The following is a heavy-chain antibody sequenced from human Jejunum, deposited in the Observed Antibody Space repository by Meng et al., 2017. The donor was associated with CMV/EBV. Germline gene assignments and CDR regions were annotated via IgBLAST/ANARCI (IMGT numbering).Heavy chain of an antibody. CDR3: APVGGWGTGTPTTLIT. CDR1: FSAYT. Sequence: FSAYTMSWVRQAPGKGPEWVSAIRGSGDKTSYADSVTGRFSISRDNSKNTLFLQMNGLRAEDTAIYYCAPVGGWGTGTPTTLITWGQGTLVTVSS. V-gene: IGHV3-23*01. CDR2: IRGSGDKT. J-gene: IGHJ5*02. D-gene: IGHD4-17*01.